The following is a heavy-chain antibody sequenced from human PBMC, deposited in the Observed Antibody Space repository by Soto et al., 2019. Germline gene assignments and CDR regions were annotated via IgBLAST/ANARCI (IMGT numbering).Heavy chain of an antibody. D-gene: IGHD3-3*01. CDR2: VYYSGST. V-gene: IGHV4-39*01. CDR1: GGLISSGTYY. Sequence: KSSETLSLTCTVSGGLISSGTYYWGWIRQPPGKGLEWIGSVYYSGSTYYNPSLKSRVTISVDTSKNQFSLKLISVTAADTAMYYCARQEGYDVLSGFYLYYVDYWGQGTPVTVSS. CDR3: ARQEGYDVLSGFYLYYVDY. J-gene: IGHJ4*02.